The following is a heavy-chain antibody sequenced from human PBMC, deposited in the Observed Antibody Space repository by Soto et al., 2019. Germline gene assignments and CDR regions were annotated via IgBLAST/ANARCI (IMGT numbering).Heavy chain of an antibody. D-gene: IGHD6-13*01. V-gene: IGHV6-1*01. CDR2: TYYRSKWYS. J-gene: IGHJ4*02. CDR3: ARYTISWYLDY. Sequence: SPTLSLTCAICGYNVSSNSAAWNWSRRSPSRGLEWLGRTYYRSKWYSDYAVSVRSRITINPDTSKNQFSLQLNSVTPEDTAVYYCARYTISWYLDYWGQGTLVTVSS. CDR1: GYNVSSNSAA.